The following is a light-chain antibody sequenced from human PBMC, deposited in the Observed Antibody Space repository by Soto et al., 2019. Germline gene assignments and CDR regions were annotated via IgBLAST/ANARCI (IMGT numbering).Light chain of an antibody. Sequence: EIVLTQSPATLCLSPGGRATLSCRASQSVSSSLVWYQQKPGQAPRLLIYDASNRATGTPARFSGSGSGTDFTLTISSLEPEDFAVYFCQQRSNWPLTFGGGTKVDIK. CDR2: DAS. CDR3: QQRSNWPLT. V-gene: IGKV3-11*01. J-gene: IGKJ4*01. CDR1: QSVSSS.